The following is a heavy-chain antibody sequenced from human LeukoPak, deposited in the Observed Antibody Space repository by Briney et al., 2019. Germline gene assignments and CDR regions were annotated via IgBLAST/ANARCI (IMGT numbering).Heavy chain of an antibody. CDR2: IIPIFGTA. V-gene: IGHV1-69*13. J-gene: IGHJ4*02. D-gene: IGHD3-16*01. Sequence: SVKVSCKASGGTFSSYAISWVRQAPGQGLEWMGGIIPIFGTANYAQKFQGRVTITADESTSTAYMELNSLRAEDTAVYYCAKRLPHHFDFWGQGTLVTASS. CDR3: AKRLPHHFDF. CDR1: GGTFSSYA.